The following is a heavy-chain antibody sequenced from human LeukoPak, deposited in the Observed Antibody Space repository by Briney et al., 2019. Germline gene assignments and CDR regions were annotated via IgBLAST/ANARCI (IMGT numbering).Heavy chain of an antibody. CDR2: INPNSGVT. Sequence: ASVKVSCKASGYTFNRHYMHWVRQAPGQGLEYMGWINPNSGVTNYAQKFQGRITMSRDTSLSTAYMELSRLTYDDTAMYYCARDSYNDYYFDSWGQGTLVTVSS. J-gene: IGHJ4*02. V-gene: IGHV1-2*02. D-gene: IGHD5-24*01. CDR3: ARDSYNDYYFDS. CDR1: GYTFNRHY.